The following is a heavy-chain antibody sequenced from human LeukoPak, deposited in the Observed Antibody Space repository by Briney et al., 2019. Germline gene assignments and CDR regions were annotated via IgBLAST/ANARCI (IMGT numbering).Heavy chain of an antibody. CDR2: IYSGST. CDR1: GFTVSSNS. J-gene: IGHJ4*02. D-gene: IGHD3-3*01. V-gene: IGHV3-53*01. CDR3: VRNLDFWGDSEDY. Sequence: PGGSLRLSCTVSGFTVSSNSMSWVRQAPGKGLEWVSFIYSGSTHYADSVKGRFTISRDNSKNTLYLQMNSLRAEDTAVYYCVRNLDFWGDSEDYWGQGTLVTVSS.